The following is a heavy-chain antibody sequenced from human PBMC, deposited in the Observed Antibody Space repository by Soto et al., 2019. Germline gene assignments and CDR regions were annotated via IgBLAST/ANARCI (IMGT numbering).Heavy chain of an antibody. CDR2: IYPYGSDT. Sequence: PGESLKISCQGSGYIFNSYGIGWVRQMPGKGLEWMGIIYPYGSDTRYGPSFQGQVTISADKSISTAYLQWSSLKASDTAMYYCARSHDYSSGGVFQFWGLGTLVTVSS. CDR1: GYIFNSYG. D-gene: IGHD6-19*01. V-gene: IGHV5-51*01. J-gene: IGHJ1*01. CDR3: ARSHDYSSGGVFQF.